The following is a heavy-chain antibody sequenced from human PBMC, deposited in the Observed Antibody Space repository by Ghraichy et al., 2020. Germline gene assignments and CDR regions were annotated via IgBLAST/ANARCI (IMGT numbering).Heavy chain of an antibody. CDR3: ARHFEHIRDGYNDAFDI. Sequence: GESLNISCKGSGYSFTSYWIGWVRQMPGKGLEWMGIIYPGDSDTRYSPSFQGQVTISADKSISTAYLQWSSLKASDTAMYYCARHFEHIRDGYNDAFDIWGQGTMVTVSS. V-gene: IGHV5-51*01. J-gene: IGHJ3*02. CDR1: GYSFTSYW. CDR2: IYPGDSDT. D-gene: IGHD5-24*01.